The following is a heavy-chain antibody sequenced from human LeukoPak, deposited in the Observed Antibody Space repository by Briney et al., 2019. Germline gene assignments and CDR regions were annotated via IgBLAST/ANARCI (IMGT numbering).Heavy chain of an antibody. CDR1: GGSFSGYY. Sequence: SETLSLTCAVYGGSFSGYYWSWIRQPPGKGLEWIGEINHSGSTNYNPSLKSRVTISVDTSKNQFSLKLSSVTAADTAVYYCARVNQWELLPYYYYMDVWGKGTTVTISS. J-gene: IGHJ6*03. D-gene: IGHD1-26*01. CDR2: INHSGST. V-gene: IGHV4-34*01. CDR3: ARVNQWELLPYYYYMDV.